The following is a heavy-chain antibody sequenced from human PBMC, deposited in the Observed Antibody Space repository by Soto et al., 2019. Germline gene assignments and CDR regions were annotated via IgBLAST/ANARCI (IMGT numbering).Heavy chain of an antibody. J-gene: IGHJ4*02. V-gene: IGHV3-30*18. CDR2: ISYDGSNK. CDR3: AKDDDGWYDY. D-gene: IGHD6-19*01. CDR1: GFTFSSYG. Sequence: QVQLVESGGGVVQPGRSLRLSCAASGFTFSSYGMHWVRQAPGKGLEWVAGISYDGSNKYYADSVKGRFTISRDNSKNTLYLQMNSLRAEDTAVYYCAKDDDGWYDYWGQGTLVTVSS.